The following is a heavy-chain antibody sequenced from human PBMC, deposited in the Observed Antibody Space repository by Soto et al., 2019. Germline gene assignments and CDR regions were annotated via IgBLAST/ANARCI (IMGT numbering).Heavy chain of an antibody. CDR3: ARDMTTVTTSWFDP. D-gene: IGHD4-17*01. Sequence: PSETLSLTCTVSGGSISSGDYYWSWIRQPPVKGLEWIGYIYYSGSTYYNPSLKSRVTISVDTSKNQFSLKLSSVTAADTAVYYCARDMTTVTTSWFDPWGQGTLVTVSS. J-gene: IGHJ5*02. CDR2: IYYSGST. CDR1: GGSISSGDYY. V-gene: IGHV4-30-4*01.